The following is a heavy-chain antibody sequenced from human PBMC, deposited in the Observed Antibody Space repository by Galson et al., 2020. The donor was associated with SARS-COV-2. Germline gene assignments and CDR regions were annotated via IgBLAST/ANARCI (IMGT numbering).Heavy chain of an antibody. V-gene: IGHV1-2*02. J-gene: IGHJ6*02. CDR1: GYTFTGYY. D-gene: IGHD2-21*02. Sequence: ASVKVSCKASGYTFTGYYMHWVRQAPGQGLEWMGWINPNSGGTNYAQKFQGRVTMTRDTSISTAYMELSRLRSDDTAVYYCARLLAYCGGDGYSDYGYYDGMDVGCQGTTVTVSS. CDR2: INPNSGGT. CDR3: ARLLAYCGGDGYSDYGYYDGMDV.